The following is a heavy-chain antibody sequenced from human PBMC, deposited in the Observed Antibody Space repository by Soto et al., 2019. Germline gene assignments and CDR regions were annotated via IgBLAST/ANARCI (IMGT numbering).Heavy chain of an antibody. D-gene: IGHD3-22*01. CDR1: GGTFSSYA. CDR2: IIPIFGTA. CDR3: ATQIVLYYYDSSGSYFFDY. V-gene: IGHV1-69*06. Sequence: QVQLVQSGAEVKKPGSSVKVSCKASGGTFSSYAISWVRQAPGQGLEWMGGIIPIFGTANYAQKFQGRVTITADKSTSTAYMELSSLRSEDTAVYYCATQIVLYYYDSSGSYFFDYWGQGTLVTVSS. J-gene: IGHJ4*02.